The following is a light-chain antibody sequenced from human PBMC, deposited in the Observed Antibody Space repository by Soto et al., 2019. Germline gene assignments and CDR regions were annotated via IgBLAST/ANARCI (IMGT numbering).Light chain of an antibody. V-gene: IGLV1-44*01. J-gene: IGLJ2*01. Sequence: QSVLTQPPSASGTTGRRVTISCSGNTSNIRSNPVNWYQQFPGAAPKVLIYKNNKRPSGVPDRFSGCKSGTAASRTISGLQSEDEADYYCAAWDDSLNGVVFGGGTKVTVL. CDR2: KNN. CDR3: AAWDDSLNGVV. CDR1: TSNIRSNP.